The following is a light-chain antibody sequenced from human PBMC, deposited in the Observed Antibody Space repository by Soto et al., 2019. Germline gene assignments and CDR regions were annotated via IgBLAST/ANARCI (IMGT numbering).Light chain of an antibody. Sequence: DIQMTQSPSTLSGSVGDRVTITCRASQTISSWLAWYQQKPGKAPKLLIYKASTLESGVPSRFSGSESGTEFTLTISSLQPDDFATYYCLQYNSYYTFGQGTKLEI. J-gene: IGKJ2*01. CDR2: KAS. CDR1: QTISSW. CDR3: LQYNSYYT. V-gene: IGKV1-5*03.